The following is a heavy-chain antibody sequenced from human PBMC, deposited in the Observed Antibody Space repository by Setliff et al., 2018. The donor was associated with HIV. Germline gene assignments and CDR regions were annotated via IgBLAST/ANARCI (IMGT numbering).Heavy chain of an antibody. CDR3: ARVGASGVPSTMDYYYYMDF. CDR1: GGSLSGYY. V-gene: IGHV4-34*01. D-gene: IGHD3-10*01. CDR2: INHGVSN. Sequence: SETLSLTCAVYGGSLSGYYWSWIRQSPRKVLGWIGEINHGVSNDYNPPLKSRLTISVDTSKNQFSLKLSSVTSADTAVYYCARVGASGVPSTMDYYYYMDFWGKGTTVTVSS. J-gene: IGHJ6*03.